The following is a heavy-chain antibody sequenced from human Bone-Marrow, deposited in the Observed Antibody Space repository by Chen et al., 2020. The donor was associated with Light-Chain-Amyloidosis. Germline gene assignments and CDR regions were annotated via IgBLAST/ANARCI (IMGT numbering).Heavy chain of an antibody. CDR3: ARGNGDY. J-gene: IGHJ4*02. V-gene: IGHV1-2*02. D-gene: IGHD2-8*01. Sequence: QVQLVQSGAEVKKPGASVNVSCKASGYSFIGYYIRWVRQAPGQGLECMGWINPNSGGTNYAQKFQGRVTMTRDTSISTAYMELSSLRSDDTAVYYCARGNGDYWGQGTLVTVSS. CDR1: GYSFIGYY. CDR2: INPNSGGT.